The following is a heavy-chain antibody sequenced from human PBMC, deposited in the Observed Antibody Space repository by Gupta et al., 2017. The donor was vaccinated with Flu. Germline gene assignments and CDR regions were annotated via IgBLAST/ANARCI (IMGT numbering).Heavy chain of an antibody. CDR3: ARRPVVTEGNDGLDL. CDR1: GFSFSTYA. CDR2: IAKDGGNK. Sequence: QEELVESGGGVVQPGRSLRLSCAASGFSFSTYAMHWVRQAPGKGLEWVARIAKDGGNKDYEDSGRGRFIISRDNSKNTVYLQMSRLRAEDTARFYCARRPVVTEGNDGLDLWGKGTMVTVSS. J-gene: IGHJ3*01. D-gene: IGHD5-24*01. V-gene: IGHV3-30*19.